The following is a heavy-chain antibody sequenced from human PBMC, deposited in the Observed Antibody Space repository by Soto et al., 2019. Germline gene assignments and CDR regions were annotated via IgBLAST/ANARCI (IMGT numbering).Heavy chain of an antibody. CDR2: IYYSGST. D-gene: IGHD3-10*01. J-gene: IGHJ6*02. Sequence: SETLSLTCTVSGGSISSSSYYWGWIRQPPGKGLEWIGSIYYSGSTYYNPSLKSRVTISVDTSKNQFSLKLSSVTAADTAVYYCARRYYGSGSYYPLPYYYYYGMDVWGQGTTVTVSS. CDR3: ARRYYGSGSYYPLPYYYYYGMDV. V-gene: IGHV4-39*01. CDR1: GGSISSSSYY.